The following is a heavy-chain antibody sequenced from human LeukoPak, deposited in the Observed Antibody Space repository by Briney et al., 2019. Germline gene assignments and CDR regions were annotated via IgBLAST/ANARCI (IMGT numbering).Heavy chain of an antibody. J-gene: IGHJ5*02. CDR2: IIPIFGTA. D-gene: IGHD2-15*01. CDR3: ARDRVVAATRWFDP. Sequence: ASVKVSCKASGGTFSSYAISWVRQAPGQGLEWMGGIIPIFGTANYAQKFQGRVTITTDESTSTAYMELSSLRSEDTAVYYCARDRVVAATRWFDPWGQGTLVTLSS. CDR1: GGTFSSYA. V-gene: IGHV1-69*05.